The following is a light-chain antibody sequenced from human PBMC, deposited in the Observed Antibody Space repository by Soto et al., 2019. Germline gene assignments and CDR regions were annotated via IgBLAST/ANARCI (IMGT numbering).Light chain of an antibody. CDR2: ENN. CDR1: SSNIGNNY. CDR3: GTGDSSLSAYV. Sequence: QSVLTQPPSVSAAPGQKVTISCSGSSSNIGNNYVSWYQQLPGTAPKLLIYENNKRPSEIPDRFSGSTSGTSATLGITGLQTGDEADYYCGTGDSSLSAYVFGTGTKLTVL. V-gene: IGLV1-51*02. J-gene: IGLJ1*01.